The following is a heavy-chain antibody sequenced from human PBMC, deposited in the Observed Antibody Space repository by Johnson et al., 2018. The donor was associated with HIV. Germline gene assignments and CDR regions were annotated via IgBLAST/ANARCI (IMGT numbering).Heavy chain of an antibody. D-gene: IGHD3-22*01. J-gene: IGHJ3*02. CDR2: ISWNSGST. CDR3: AREYYDSSGYYYGGVSAFDI. CDR1: GFTFDDYG. V-gene: IGHV3-20*04. Sequence: VQLVESGGGVVRPGGSLRLSCAASGFTFDDYGMSWVRQAPGKGLEWVSGISWNSGSTGYADSVKGRFTVSRDNAKNTLYLQMNSLRAEDTAVYYCAREYYDSSGYYYGGVSAFDIWGQGTMVTVSS.